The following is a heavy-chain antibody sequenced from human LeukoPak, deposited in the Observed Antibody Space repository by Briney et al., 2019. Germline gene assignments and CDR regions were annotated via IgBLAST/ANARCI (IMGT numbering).Heavy chain of an antibody. J-gene: IGHJ4*02. V-gene: IGHV3-23*01. CDR1: GFTFSSYA. CDR2: ISGSGVST. Sequence: GGSLRLSCAASGFTFSSYAMSWVRQAPGRGLEWVSAISGSGVSTYYADSVKGRFTISRDIFKNTLYLQMNSLRAEDTAVYYCAVCHWHSSGCRNDYWGQGTLVTVSS. D-gene: IGHD6-19*01. CDR3: AVCHWHSSGCRNDY.